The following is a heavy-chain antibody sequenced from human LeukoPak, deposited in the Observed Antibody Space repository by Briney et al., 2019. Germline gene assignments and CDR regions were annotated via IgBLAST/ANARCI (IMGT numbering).Heavy chain of an antibody. CDR2: INPSGGST. J-gene: IGHJ4*02. CDR3: ARVGPHYYDSSGYYYLFDY. CDR1: GYTFTSYY. Sequence: ASVKVSCKAPGYTFTSYYMHWVRQAPGQGLEWMGIINPSGGSTSYAQKFQGRVTMTRDTSTSTVYMELSSLRSEDTAVYYCARVGPHYYDSSGYYYLFDYWGQGTLVTVSS. D-gene: IGHD3-22*01. V-gene: IGHV1-46*01.